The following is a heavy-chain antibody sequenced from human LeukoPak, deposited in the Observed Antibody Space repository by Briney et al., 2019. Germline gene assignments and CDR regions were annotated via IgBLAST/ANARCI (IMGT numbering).Heavy chain of an antibody. CDR3: AKDRRGAVAELDY. Sequence: GRSLRLSCAASGSSFSTHGMHWVRQAQGKGLEWVAVIWYDGSNKYYADSVKGRFTISRDNSKNTLYLQMKGLKAENPAVYYCAKDRRGAVAELDYWGQGTLVTVSS. CDR2: IWYDGSNK. V-gene: IGHV3-33*06. D-gene: IGHD6-19*01. J-gene: IGHJ4*02. CDR1: GSSFSTHG.